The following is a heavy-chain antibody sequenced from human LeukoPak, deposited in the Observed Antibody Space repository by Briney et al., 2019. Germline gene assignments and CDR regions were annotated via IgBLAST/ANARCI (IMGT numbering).Heavy chain of an antibody. D-gene: IGHD6-6*01. CDR1: GFTVSSNY. V-gene: IGHV3-53*01. Sequence: PGGSLRLSCAASGFTVSSNYMSWVRQAPGKGLEWVSVIYSGGSTYYADSVKGRFTISRDNSKNTLYRQMNSLRAEDTAVYYCARLYSSSSGAVTPHDAFDIWGQGTMVTVSS. J-gene: IGHJ3*02. CDR3: ARLYSSSSGAVTPHDAFDI. CDR2: IYSGGST.